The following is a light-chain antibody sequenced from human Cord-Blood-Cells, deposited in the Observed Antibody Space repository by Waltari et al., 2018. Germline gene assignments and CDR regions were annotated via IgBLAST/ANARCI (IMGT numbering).Light chain of an antibody. CDR2: DVS. V-gene: IGLV2-11*01. CDR1: SSDVGGYNY. J-gene: IGLJ3*02. CDR3: CSYAGSYTWV. Sequence: QSALTQPRSVSGSPGQSVTISCTGTSSDVGGYNYVSRYQQHPGKAPKRIIYDVSKRAAGVPARFSCAKSGNTASLTISGLQAEDEADYYCCSYAGSYTWVFGGGTKLTGL.